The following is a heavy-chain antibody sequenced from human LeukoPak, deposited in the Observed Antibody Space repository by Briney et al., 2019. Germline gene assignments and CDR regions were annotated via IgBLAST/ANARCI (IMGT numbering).Heavy chain of an antibody. V-gene: IGHV3-23*01. J-gene: IGHJ4*02. Sequence: GGSLRLSCAASGFTFSNYSMNWVRQAPGKRLEWVSGISNSGGSTYYADSVKGRFTISRDNSKNTLYLQMNSLRAEDTAVYYCAKETSSSFDYWGQGTLVTVSS. CDR3: AKETSSSFDY. CDR1: GFTFSNYS. CDR2: ISNSGGST. D-gene: IGHD6-6*01.